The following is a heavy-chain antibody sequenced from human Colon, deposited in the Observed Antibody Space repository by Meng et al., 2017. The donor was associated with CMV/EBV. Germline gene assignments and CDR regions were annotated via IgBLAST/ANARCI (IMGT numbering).Heavy chain of an antibody. Sequence: QAQLQGPAQRLVNPSDTLSLTCTVSGGSISTYYWSWIRQPAGEGLEWLGRISTNRNTDYNPSLNSRATIWLDTSNNQFSLKLTSVTAADTAVYYCVRGGYSGTQTGGVQEYWGQGTLVTVSS. D-gene: IGHD5-12*01. CDR1: GGSISTYY. J-gene: IGHJ4*02. CDR3: VRGGYSGTQTGGVQEY. CDR2: ISTNRNT. V-gene: IGHV4-4*07.